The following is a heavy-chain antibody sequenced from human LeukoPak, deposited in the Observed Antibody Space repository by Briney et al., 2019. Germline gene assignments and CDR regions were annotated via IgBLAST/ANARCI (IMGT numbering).Heavy chain of an antibody. V-gene: IGHV1-69*05. D-gene: IGHD1-26*01. CDR2: IIPIFGTA. CDR1: GGTFSSYA. Sequence: ASVKVSCKASGGTFSSYAISWVRQAPGQGLEWMGGIIPIFGTAYYAQKFQGRVTITTDESTSTAYMELSSLRSEDTAVYYCASNSGSQRFDYWGQGTLVTVSS. CDR3: ASNSGSQRFDY. J-gene: IGHJ4*02.